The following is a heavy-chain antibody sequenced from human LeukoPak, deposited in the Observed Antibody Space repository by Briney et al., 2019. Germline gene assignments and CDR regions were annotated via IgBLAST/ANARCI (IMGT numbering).Heavy chain of an antibody. V-gene: IGHV3-30*04. Sequence: GGSLRLSCAASGFTFRNYAMYWVRQAPGRGLDWVAVISYDGGSKYYADSVKGRFPISRDNSKNTLYLQMNSLRAEDTAVYYCARGPHITIFGVATNASDIWGQGTMVTVSS. CDR2: ISYDGGSK. J-gene: IGHJ3*02. D-gene: IGHD3-3*01. CDR3: ARGPHITIFGVATNASDI. CDR1: GFTFRNYA.